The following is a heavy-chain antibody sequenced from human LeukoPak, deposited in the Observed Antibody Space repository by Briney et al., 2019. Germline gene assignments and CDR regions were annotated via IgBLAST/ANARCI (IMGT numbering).Heavy chain of an antibody. CDR3: TRDGYSSSWYSPYYYYYGMDV. Sequence: GGSLRLSCAASGFTFSSYAMHWVRQAPGKGLEWVGFIRSKAYGETTEYAASVKGRFTISRDDSKSIAYLQMNSLKTEDTAVYYCTRDGYSSSWYSPYYYYYGMDVWGQGTTVTVSS. CDR1: GFTFSSYA. V-gene: IGHV3-49*04. D-gene: IGHD6-13*01. J-gene: IGHJ6*02. CDR2: IRSKAYGETT.